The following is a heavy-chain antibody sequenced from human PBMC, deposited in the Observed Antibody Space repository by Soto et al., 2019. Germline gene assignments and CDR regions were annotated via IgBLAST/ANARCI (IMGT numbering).Heavy chain of an antibody. CDR3: ARGSGYYYWDDY. V-gene: IGHV1-3*01. D-gene: IGHD3-22*01. Sequence: ASVKVSCKASGYTFTDYRMHWVRQAPGQRLEWMGWINAGNGNTKYSQKFQGRVTITRDTSASTAYMELSSLRSEDTAVYYCARGSGYYYWDDYWGQGTLVTVSS. CDR2: INAGNGNT. CDR1: GYTFTDYR. J-gene: IGHJ4*02.